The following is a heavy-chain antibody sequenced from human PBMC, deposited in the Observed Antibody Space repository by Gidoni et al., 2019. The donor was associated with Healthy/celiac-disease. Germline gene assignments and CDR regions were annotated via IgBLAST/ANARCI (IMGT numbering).Heavy chain of an antibody. CDR2: ISGSGGST. D-gene: IGHD5-18*01. V-gene: IGHV3-23*01. J-gene: IGHJ1*01. Sequence: EVQLLESGGGLVQPGGSLRLSCAASGFTFSSYAMSWVRQAPGKGLEWVSAISGSGGSTYYADSVKGRFTISRDNSKNTLYLQMNSLRAEDTAVYYCAKDEERTAMVIETEYFQHWGQGTLVTVSS. CDR3: AKDEERTAMVIETEYFQH. CDR1: GFTFSSYA.